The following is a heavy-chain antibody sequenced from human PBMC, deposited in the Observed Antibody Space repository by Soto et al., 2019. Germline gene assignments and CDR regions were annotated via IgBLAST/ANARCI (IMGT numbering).Heavy chain of an antibody. D-gene: IGHD3-3*01. J-gene: IGHJ6*02. V-gene: IGHV1-69*02. Sequence: GASVKVSCKASGGTFSSYTISWVRQAPGQGLEWMGRIIPILGIANYAQKFQGRVTITADKSTSTAYMELSSLRSEDTAVYYCARSSSGDYVFWSGYLPHQYYYYGMDVWGQGTTVTVSS. CDR1: GGTFSSYT. CDR2: IIPILGIA. CDR3: ARSSSGDYVFWSGYLPHQYYYYGMDV.